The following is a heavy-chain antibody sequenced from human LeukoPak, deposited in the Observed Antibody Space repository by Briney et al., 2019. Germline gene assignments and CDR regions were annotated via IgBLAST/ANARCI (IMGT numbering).Heavy chain of an antibody. V-gene: IGHV1-8*01. CDR2: MNPNSGNT. CDR1: GYTFTSYD. J-gene: IGHJ3*02. CDR3: ARGIVGATTRLDAFDI. D-gene: IGHD1-26*01. Sequence: ASVKVSCKASGYTFTSYDINWVRQATGQGLEWMGWMNPNSGNTGYAQKFQGRVTMTRDTSISTAYMELSRLRSDDTAVYYCARGIVGATTRLDAFDIWGQGTMVTVSS.